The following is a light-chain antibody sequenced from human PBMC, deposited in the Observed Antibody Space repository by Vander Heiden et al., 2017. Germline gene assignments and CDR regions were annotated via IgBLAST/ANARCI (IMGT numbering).Light chain of an antibody. Sequence: VIWMTQSPSLLSASTGDRVTISCRMSQGMSSYLVWYQQKPGKAPELLIYAASTSQRGVPSRFSGSGPGTDFTLTISFLQSADFPTYYFQQEDTFPLTFGGGTKVEIK. V-gene: IGKV1D-8*01. CDR3: QQEDTFPLT. J-gene: IGKJ4*01. CDR1: QGMSSY. CDR2: AAS.